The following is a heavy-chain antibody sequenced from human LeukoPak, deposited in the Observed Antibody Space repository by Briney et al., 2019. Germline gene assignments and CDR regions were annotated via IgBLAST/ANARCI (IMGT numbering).Heavy chain of an antibody. V-gene: IGHV4-34*01. CDR2: INRSGST. CDR3: ARGRGDSWFDY. J-gene: IGHJ4*02. CDR1: GGSFSDYY. D-gene: IGHD2-21*02. Sequence: PSETLSLTCAVYGGSFSDYYWSWIRQPPRKGLEWIGEINRSGSTNYNPSLKTRVTISVDTSTNQFSLKLSSVTAADTAVYYCARGRGDSWFDYWGQGTLVTVSS.